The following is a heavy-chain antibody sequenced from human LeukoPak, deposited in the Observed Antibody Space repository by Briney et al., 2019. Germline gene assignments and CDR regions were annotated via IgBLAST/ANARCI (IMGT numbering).Heavy chain of an antibody. V-gene: IGHV4-61*02. CDR1: GGSISSGIYY. D-gene: IGHD2-2*01. CDR2: ISTSGNT. CDR3: ARAEDGCSSASCYGH. J-gene: IGHJ4*02. Sequence: SETLSLTCSVSGGSISSGIYYWRWIRQSAEKGLEWIGRISTSGNTNYNPSLKSRFTISIDMSKSQFSLKLSSVSAADTAVYFCARAEDGCSSASCYGHWGQGTLVTVSS.